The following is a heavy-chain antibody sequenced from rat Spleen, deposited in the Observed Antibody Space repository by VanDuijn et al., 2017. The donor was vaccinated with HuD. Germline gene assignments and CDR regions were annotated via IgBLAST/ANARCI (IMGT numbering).Heavy chain of an antibody. CDR2: ITPSGLTT. CDR3: ARHFDYYSGGLDY. Sequence: EVQLAESGGGLVQPGRSLTLSCVVSGFTFSDYNMAWVRQTPTKGLQWVAAITPSGLTTHYRDSMKGRFTISRDNAKSTLYLQMNSLRSEDTATYYCARHFDYYSGGLDYWGQGVMVTVSS. D-gene: IGHD1-1*01. CDR1: GFTFSDYN. J-gene: IGHJ2*01. V-gene: IGHV5-25*01.